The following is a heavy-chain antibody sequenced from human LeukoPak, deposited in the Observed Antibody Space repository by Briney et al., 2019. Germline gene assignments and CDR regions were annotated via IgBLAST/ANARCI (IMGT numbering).Heavy chain of an antibody. D-gene: IGHD3-22*01. CDR1: GFTFSSYA. V-gene: IGHV3-23*01. CDR2: ISGSGGST. Sequence: GGSLRLSCAASGFTFSSYAMSWVRQAPGKGLEWVSAISGSGGSTYYADSVKGRFTISRDNSKNTLYLQMNSLRAEDTAVYYCAKDFYDSSGYYFTTIDYWGQGTLVTVSS. CDR3: AKDFYDSSGYYFTTIDY. J-gene: IGHJ4*02.